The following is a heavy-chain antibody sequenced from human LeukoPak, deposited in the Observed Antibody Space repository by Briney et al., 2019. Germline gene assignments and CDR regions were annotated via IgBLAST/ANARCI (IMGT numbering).Heavy chain of an antibody. CDR3: ARRYSGSYSGHFDY. V-gene: IGHV4-59*08. J-gene: IGHJ4*02. CDR2: IFYGGNT. Sequence: ETLSLTCTVSGGSISTYFWSWIRQPPGKGLEWIGYIFYGGNTNYNPSLKSRVTISVDPSKNQFSLKLSSVTAADTAVYYCARRYSGSYSGHFDYWGQGTLVTVSS. D-gene: IGHD1-26*01. CDR1: GGSISTYF.